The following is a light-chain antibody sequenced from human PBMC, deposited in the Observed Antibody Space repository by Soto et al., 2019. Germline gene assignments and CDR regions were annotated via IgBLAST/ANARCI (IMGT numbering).Light chain of an antibody. Sequence: EIVMTQSPGTLSVSPGERDTLSCRASQSVSSNLAWYQQKPGQAPRLLIYGASTRATGIPARFSGSRSGTEFTLTISSLQSEDFAVYYFQQYNNWPRTFGQGTKVEIK. CDR3: QQYNNWPRT. J-gene: IGKJ1*01. CDR2: GAS. V-gene: IGKV3-15*01. CDR1: QSVSSN.